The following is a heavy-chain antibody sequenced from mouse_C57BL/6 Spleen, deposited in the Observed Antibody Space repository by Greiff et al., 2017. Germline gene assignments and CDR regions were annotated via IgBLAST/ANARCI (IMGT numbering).Heavy chain of an antibody. Sequence: VQLQQPGAELVRPGSSVKLSCKASGYTFTSYWMHWVKQRPIQGLEWIGNIDPSDSETHYNQKFKDKATLTVDKSSSTAYMQLSSLTSEDSAVYYCARPYYYGSDFDVWGTGTTVTVSS. J-gene: IGHJ1*03. CDR1: GYTFTSYW. CDR2: IDPSDSET. D-gene: IGHD1-1*01. V-gene: IGHV1-52*01. CDR3: ARPYYYGSDFDV.